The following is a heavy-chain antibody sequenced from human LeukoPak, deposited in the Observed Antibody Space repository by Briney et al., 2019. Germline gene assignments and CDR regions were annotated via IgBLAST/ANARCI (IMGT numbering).Heavy chain of an antibody. CDR2: IIPIFGTA. CDR1: GGTFSSYA. D-gene: IGHD5-18*01. V-gene: IGHV1-69*13. Sequence: ASVKVSCKASGGTFSSYAISWVRQAPGQGLEWMGGIIPIFGTANYARKFQGRVTITADESTSTAYMELSSLRSEDTAVYYCATRGTAMAYNFDYWGQGTLVTVSS. CDR3: ATRGTAMAYNFDY. J-gene: IGHJ4*02.